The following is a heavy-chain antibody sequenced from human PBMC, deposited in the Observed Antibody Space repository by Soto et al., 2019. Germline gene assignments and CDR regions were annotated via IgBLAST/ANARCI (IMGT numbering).Heavy chain of an antibody. V-gene: IGHV2-26*01. Sequence: QVTLKESGPVLVKPTETLTLTCTVSGFSLSNARMGVSWIRQPPGKALEWLAHMFSNDEKSYSTYLKSRHTTPKDTSKSQVVLTMTNMDPVDTATDYCARFVYGDYVVFDYWGQGPLVTVSS. J-gene: IGHJ4*02. CDR2: MFSNDEK. CDR3: ARFVYGDYVVFDY. D-gene: IGHD4-17*01. CDR1: GFSLSNARMG.